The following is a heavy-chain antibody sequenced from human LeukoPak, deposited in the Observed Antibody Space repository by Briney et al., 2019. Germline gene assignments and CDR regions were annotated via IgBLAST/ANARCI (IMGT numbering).Heavy chain of an antibody. V-gene: IGHV3-21*01. D-gene: IGHD6-13*01. J-gene: IGHJ4*02. CDR2: ISSSSRYI. Sequence: GGSLRLSCAASGSTFSNYGMNWVRQAPGKGLEWVSSISSSSRYIFSAGSVKGRFTISRDNAKNSLYLQMNSLRAEDTAIYYCASSLSSTTDYWGQGTVVIVSS. CDR1: GSTFSNYG. CDR3: ASSLSSTTDY.